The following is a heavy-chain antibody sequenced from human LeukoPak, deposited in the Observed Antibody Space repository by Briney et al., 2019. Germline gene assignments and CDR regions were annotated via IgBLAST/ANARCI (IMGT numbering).Heavy chain of an antibody. CDR1: GCN. D-gene: IGHD3-22*01. CDR2: MNISVLA. Sequence: GCNWGWIRDTPEGGLECVWEMNISVLATYNPSLKSRVTISVDTSKKQFCLGLSSVTAADTAVYYCARGRQDVTMIVVVMTAVSYYLDVWVRGTTVSVS. CDR3: ARGRQDVTMIVVVMTAVSYYLDV. J-gene: IGHJ6*03. V-gene: IGHV4-34*01.